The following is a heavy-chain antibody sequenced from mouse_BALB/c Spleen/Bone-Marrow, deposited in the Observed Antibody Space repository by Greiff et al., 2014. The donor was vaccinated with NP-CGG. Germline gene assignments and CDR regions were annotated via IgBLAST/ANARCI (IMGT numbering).Heavy chain of an antibody. D-gene: IGHD2-14*01. Sequence: VQLVESXPELVKPGASVRISCKASGYTFTSYYIHWVKQRPGQGLEWIGWIYPGNVNTKYNEKFKDKTTLTADKSSSTAYMQLSSLPSEDSAVYFCAGRGYDGAWFTYWGQGTLVTVSA. CDR2: IYPGNVNT. J-gene: IGHJ3*01. V-gene: IGHV1S56*01. CDR3: AGRGYDGAWFTY. CDR1: GYTFTSYY.